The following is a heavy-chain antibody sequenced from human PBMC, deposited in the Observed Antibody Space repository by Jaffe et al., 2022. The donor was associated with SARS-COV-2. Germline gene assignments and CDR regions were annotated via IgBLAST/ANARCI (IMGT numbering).Heavy chain of an antibody. CDR1: GFSLNTPGVG. Sequence: QITLTESGPTLVKPTQTLTLTCTFSGFSLNTPGVGVGWIRQPPGKALEWLSLVYWHGDERYSPSLKSRLTVTKDSSKNQVVLTMTNMGPVDTATYYCAHTEVPDTMFDYWGQGTLVTVSS. CDR3: AHTEVPDTMFDY. CDR2: VYWHGDE. J-gene: IGHJ4*02. V-gene: IGHV2-5*01. D-gene: IGHD3-10*01.